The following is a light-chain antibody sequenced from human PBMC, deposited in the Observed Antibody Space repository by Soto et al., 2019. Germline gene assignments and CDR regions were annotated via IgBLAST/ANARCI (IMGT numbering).Light chain of an antibody. J-gene: IGKJ1*01. V-gene: IGKV3-20*01. CDR3: QQYGSSPRT. Sequence: EIVMTQSPGTLSVSPGERATLSCRASQSVSSSYLAWYQQKPGQAPRLLIYGASSRATGIPDRCSGSGSGTDFTLTISRLEPEDFAVYYCQQYGSSPRTFGQGTKVDIK. CDR2: GAS. CDR1: QSVSSSY.